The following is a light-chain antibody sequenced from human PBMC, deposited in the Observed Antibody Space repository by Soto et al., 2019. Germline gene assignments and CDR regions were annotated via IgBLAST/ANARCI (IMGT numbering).Light chain of an antibody. V-gene: IGLV2-14*01. CDR3: CSYTSSDTLYV. Sequence: QSALTQPASVSGSPGQSITISCTGTSSDVGGYNYVSWYQQHPGKAPKFLLYEVSNRPSGVSHRFSGSKSGNTASLTISGLQAEDEADYYCCSYTSSDTLYVFGTGTKVTVL. J-gene: IGLJ1*01. CDR2: EVS. CDR1: SSDVGGYNY.